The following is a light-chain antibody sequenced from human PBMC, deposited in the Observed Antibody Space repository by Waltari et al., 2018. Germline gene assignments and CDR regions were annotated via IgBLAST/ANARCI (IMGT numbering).Light chain of an antibody. Sequence: QPAPTQPASVSGSPGPSINIPCPGTSSPLGGHNPASWYQQHPGQAPKLLIYDVTKWPSGVSDRFSGSKSGNTASLTISGLQAEDEADYYCNSFTSSTTWVFGGGTRVTVL. J-gene: IGLJ3*02. CDR2: DVT. CDR1: SSPLGGHNP. V-gene: IGLV2-14*03. CDR3: NSFTSSTTWV.